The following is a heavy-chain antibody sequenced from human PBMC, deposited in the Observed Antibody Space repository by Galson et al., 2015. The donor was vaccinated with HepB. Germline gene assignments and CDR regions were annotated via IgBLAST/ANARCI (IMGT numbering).Heavy chain of an antibody. CDR3: ATDRRHRGIAAAGQNFDY. CDR1: GYTLTELS. J-gene: IGHJ4*02. V-gene: IGHV1-24*01. CDR2: FDPEDGET. D-gene: IGHD6-13*01. Sequence: SVKVSCKVSGYTLTELSMHWVRQAPGKGLEWMGGFDPEDGETIYAQKFQGRVTMTEDTSTDTAYMELSSLRSEDTAVYYCATDRRHRGIAAAGQNFDYWGQGTLVTVSS.